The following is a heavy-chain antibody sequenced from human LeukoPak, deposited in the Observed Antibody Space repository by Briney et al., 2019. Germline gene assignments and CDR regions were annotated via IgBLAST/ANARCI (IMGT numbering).Heavy chain of an antibody. CDR3: ARGNSKRNYYDSSGYSTWYGY. J-gene: IGHJ4*02. Sequence: SETLSLTCTVSGGSISSSSYYWGWIRQPPGKGLEWIGSIYYSGSTYYNPSLKSRVTISVDTSKNQFSLKLSSVTAADTAVYYCARGNSKRNYYDSSGYSTWYGYWGQGTLVTVSS. CDR2: IYYSGST. D-gene: IGHD3-22*01. CDR1: GGSISSSSYY. V-gene: IGHV4-39*07.